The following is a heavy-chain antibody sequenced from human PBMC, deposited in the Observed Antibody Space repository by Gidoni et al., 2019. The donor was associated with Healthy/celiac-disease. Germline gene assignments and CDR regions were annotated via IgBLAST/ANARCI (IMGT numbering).Heavy chain of an antibody. CDR1: GFHFSNAW. J-gene: IGHJ4*02. CDR2: IKSKTDGGTT. V-gene: IGHV3-15*01. Sequence: EVQLVESGGGLVKPGGSLRLSCAASGFHFSNAWMSWVRQAPGKGLEWVGRIKSKTDGGTTDYAAPVKGRFTISRDDSKNTLYLQMNSLKTEDTAVYYCTTDPLIAATPLLGYWGQGTLVTVSS. CDR3: TTDPLIAATPLLGY. D-gene: IGHD6-6*01.